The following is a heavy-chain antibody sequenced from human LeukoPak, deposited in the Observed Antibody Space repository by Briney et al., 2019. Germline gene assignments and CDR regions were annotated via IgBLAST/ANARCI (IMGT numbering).Heavy chain of an antibody. J-gene: IGHJ4*02. CDR1: GFTFSSYW. Sequence: GGSLRLSCAASGFTFSSYWMHWVRQAPGKGLVWVSRINSDGSSTSCADSVKGRFTISRDNAKNTLYLQMNSLRAEDTAVYYCARETFGTEFDYWGQGTLVTVSS. CDR3: ARETFGTEFDY. V-gene: IGHV3-74*01. CDR2: INSDGSST. D-gene: IGHD2/OR15-2a*01.